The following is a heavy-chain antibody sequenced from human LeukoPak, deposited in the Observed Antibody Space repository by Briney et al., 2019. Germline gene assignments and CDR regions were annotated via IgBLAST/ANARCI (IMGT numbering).Heavy chain of an antibody. Sequence: PGGSLKLFCAASGFTFSGSDMHGVRQASGKGLEWVGRIRNKANSYATAYAASVKGRFTISRDDSKNTTYLQMNSLKTEDTALYYCTTLDFDYWGQGTLVTVSS. CDR1: GFTFSGSD. V-gene: IGHV3-73*01. CDR2: IRNKANSYAT. J-gene: IGHJ4*02. CDR3: TTLDFDY.